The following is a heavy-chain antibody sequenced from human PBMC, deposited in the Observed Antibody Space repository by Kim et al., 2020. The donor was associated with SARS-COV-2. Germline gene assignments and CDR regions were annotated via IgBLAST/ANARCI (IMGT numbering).Heavy chain of an antibody. Sequence: ASVKVSCKASGYTFTSYGISWVRQAPGQGLEWMGWISAYNGNTNYAQKLQGRVTMTTDTSTSTAYMELRSLRSDDTAVYYCAVPTSAYCGGDCLDYWGQGTLVTVSS. CDR1: GYTFTSYG. D-gene: IGHD2-21*02. V-gene: IGHV1-18*01. CDR3: AVPTSAYCGGDCLDY. CDR2: ISAYNGNT. J-gene: IGHJ4*02.